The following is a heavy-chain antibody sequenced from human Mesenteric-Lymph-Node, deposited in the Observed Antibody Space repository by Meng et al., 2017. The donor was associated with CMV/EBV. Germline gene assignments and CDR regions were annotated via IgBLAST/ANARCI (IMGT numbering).Heavy chain of an antibody. D-gene: IGHD3-22*01. J-gene: IGHJ4*02. CDR3: ARAVYDSSGYYLY. Sequence: GESLKISCVASGFTFSSYAMTWVRQAPGKGLEWVSGISGGGRSTYYADSVKGRFTISRDNSKNTLFLQMNSLRAEDTAVYYCARAVYDSSGYYLYWGQGTLVTVSS. V-gene: IGHV3-23*01. CDR2: ISGGGRST. CDR1: GFTFSSYA.